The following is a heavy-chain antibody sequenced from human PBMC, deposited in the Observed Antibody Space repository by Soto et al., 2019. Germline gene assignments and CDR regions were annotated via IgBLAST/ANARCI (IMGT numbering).Heavy chain of an antibody. V-gene: IGHV1-2*02. J-gene: IGHJ6*02. CDR3: ASCYSRSYGMDV. CDR2: INPNSGGT. CDR1: GYTFTGYY. Sequence: ASVEVSCKASGYTFTGYYMHWVLQAPGQGLEWMGWINPNSGGTNYAQKFQGRVTMTRDTSISTAYMELSRLRSDDTAVYYCASCYSRSYGMDVWGQGTTVTVSS. D-gene: IGHD6-13*01.